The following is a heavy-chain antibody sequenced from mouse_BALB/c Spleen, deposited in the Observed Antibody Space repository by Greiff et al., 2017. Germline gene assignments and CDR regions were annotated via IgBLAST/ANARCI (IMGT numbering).Heavy chain of an antibody. CDR2: ISYSGST. J-gene: IGHJ1*01. D-gene: IGHD2-1*01. Sequence: EVKLMESGPGLVKPSQSLSLTCTVTGYSITSDYAWNWIRQFPGNKLEWMGYISYSGSTSYNPSLKSRISITRDTSKNQFFLQLNSVTTEDTATYYCARDGNYRYFDVWGAGTTVTVSS. CDR3: ARDGNYRYFDV. CDR1: GYSITSDYA. V-gene: IGHV3-2*02.